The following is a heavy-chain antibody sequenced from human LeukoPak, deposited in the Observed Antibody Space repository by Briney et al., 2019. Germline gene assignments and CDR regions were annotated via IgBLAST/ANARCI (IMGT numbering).Heavy chain of an antibody. J-gene: IGHJ4*02. CDR1: GYRFISYD. CDR2: MNPNSGNT. Sequence: GASVKVSCKASGYRFISYDINWVRQATGQGLEWMGWMNPNSGNTGYAQKFQGRGTMTRSTSISTAYMELSNLRSEDTAVYYCARGATSSFDNWGQGTLVTVSS. V-gene: IGHV1-8*01. CDR3: ARGATSSFDN.